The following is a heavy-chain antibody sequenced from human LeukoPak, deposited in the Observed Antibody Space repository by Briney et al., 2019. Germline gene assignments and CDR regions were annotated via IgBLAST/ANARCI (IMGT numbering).Heavy chain of an antibody. CDR1: GYTFTGYY. D-gene: IGHD5-18*01. V-gene: IGHV1-18*04. CDR3: ARDAGDSYGFHVYWGRQNWFDP. CDR2: ISAYNGNT. J-gene: IGHJ5*02. Sequence: ASVKVSCKASGYTFTGYYMHWVRQAPGQGLEWMGWISAYNGNTNYAQKLQGRVTMTTDTSTSTAYMELRSLRSDDTAVYYCARDAGDSYGFHVYWGRQNWFDPWGQGTLVTVSS.